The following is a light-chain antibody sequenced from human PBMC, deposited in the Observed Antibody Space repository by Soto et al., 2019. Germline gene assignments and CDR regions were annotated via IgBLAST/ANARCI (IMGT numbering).Light chain of an antibody. V-gene: IGKV3-11*01. CDR3: LRRTARLPWK. J-gene: IGKJ1*01. CDR1: QSIGLA. CDR2: DAS. Sequence: TLSRADVRLSREERATRSCRASQSIGLAIAWYQHKPGQAPRLLIFDASQRATGIPARFRGSGSGTDLTIYICGLEPQDFAVFYSLRRTARLPWKFGQGTKVDIK.